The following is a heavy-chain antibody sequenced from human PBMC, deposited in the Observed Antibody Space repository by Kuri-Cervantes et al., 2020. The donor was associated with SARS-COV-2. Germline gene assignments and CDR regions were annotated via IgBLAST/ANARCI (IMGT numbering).Heavy chain of an antibody. CDR1: GFTFSSYS. Sequence: ETLSLTCAASGFTFSSYSMNWVRQAPGKGLEWVSSISSSSSYIYYADSVKGRFTISRDNSKNTLYLQMNSLRAEDTAVYYCAKDRSGVQYNWNLGDYWGQGTLVTVSS. V-gene: IGHV3-21*04. CDR2: ISSSSSYI. CDR3: AKDRSGVQYNWNLGDY. D-gene: IGHD1-20*01. J-gene: IGHJ4*02.